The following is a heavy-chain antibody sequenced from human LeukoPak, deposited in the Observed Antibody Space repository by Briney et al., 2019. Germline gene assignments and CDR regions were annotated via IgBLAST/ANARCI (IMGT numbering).Heavy chain of an antibody. CDR3: ARSYSSSSYYGMDV. CDR2: MNPNSCNT. V-gene: IGHV1-8*01. J-gene: IGHJ6*02. CDR1: GYTFTSYD. D-gene: IGHD6-6*01. Sequence: ASVKVSCKASGYTFTSYDIDGVRQATGQGLEWMGWMNPNSCNTGYAQKFQGRVTMTRNTSISTAYMELSSLRSEDTAVYYCARSYSSSSYYGMDVWGQGTTVTVSS.